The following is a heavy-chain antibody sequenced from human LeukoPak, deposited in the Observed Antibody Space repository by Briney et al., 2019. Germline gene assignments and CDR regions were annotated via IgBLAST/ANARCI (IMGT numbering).Heavy chain of an antibody. V-gene: IGHV5-51*01. CDR2: IYPGDSDT. D-gene: IGHD6-19*01. CDR1: GYSFTSYW. Sequence: GESLKISCKGSGYSFTSYWIGWVRQMPGKGLEWMGIIYPGDSDTRYSPSFQGQVTISADKSISTACLQWSSLKASDTAMYYCARSSVSSGWYRDYYYGMDVWGQGTTVTVSS. CDR3: ARSSVSSGWYRDYYYGMDV. J-gene: IGHJ6*02.